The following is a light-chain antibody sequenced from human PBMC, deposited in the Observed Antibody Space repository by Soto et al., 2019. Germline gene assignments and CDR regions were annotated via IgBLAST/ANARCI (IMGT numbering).Light chain of an antibody. CDR3: SSYASTTLLV. V-gene: IGLV2-14*03. CDR2: DVS. Sequence: QSALTQPASVSGSPGQSITISCTGTSSDVGGFNYVSWYQDHPGKAPKLMIYDVSNRPSGVSDRFSGSKSGNTASLTISGLQAEDEAYYYCSSYASTTLLVFGGGTKFTVL. CDR1: SSDVGGFNY. J-gene: IGLJ2*01.